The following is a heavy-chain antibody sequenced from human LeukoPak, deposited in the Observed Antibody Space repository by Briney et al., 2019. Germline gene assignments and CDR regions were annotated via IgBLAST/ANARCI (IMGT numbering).Heavy chain of an antibody. CDR1: GGTFSSYA. CDR3: ATVPHTRLADSRQDFDY. D-gene: IGHD3-9*01. Sequence: GASVKVSCKASGGTFSSYAISWVRQAPGQGLEWMGGIIPIFGTANYAQKFQGRVTITADESTSTAYMELSSLRSEDTAVYYCATVPHTRLADSRQDFDYWGQGTLVTVSS. V-gene: IGHV1-69*13. J-gene: IGHJ4*02. CDR2: IIPIFGTA.